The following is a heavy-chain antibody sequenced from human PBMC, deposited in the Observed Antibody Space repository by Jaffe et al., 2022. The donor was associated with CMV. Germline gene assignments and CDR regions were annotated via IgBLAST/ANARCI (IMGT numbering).Heavy chain of an antibody. CDR3: AVCSSPLSSYYMDV. CDR1: GGSISSYY. D-gene: IGHD2-2*01. CDR2: IYYSGST. V-gene: IGHV4-59*01. J-gene: IGHJ6*03. Sequence: QVQLQESGPGLVKPSETLSLTCTVSGGSISSYYWSWIRQPPGKGLEWIGYIYYSGSTNYNPSLKSRVTISVDTSKNQFSLKLSSVTAADTAVYYCAVCSSPLSSYYMDVWGKGTTVTVSS.